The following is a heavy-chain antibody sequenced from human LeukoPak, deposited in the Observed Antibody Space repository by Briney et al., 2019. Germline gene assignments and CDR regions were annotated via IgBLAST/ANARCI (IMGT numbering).Heavy chain of an antibody. CDR2: IAGNSVTI. CDR3: TKDLRPDGLYDFDS. CDR1: GFTFSTYA. D-gene: IGHD5/OR15-5a*01. Sequence: PGGSLRLSCAASGFTFSTYAMNWVRHAPGRGLELVSVIAGNSVTIRYADSVKGRFIISRDNSKNTVFLQMNSLKVEDTALYYCTKDLRPDGLYDFDSWGQGTLVTVSS. J-gene: IGHJ4*02. V-gene: IGHV3-23*01.